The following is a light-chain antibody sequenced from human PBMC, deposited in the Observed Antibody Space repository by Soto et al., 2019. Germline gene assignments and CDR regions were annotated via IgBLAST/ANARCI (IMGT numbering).Light chain of an antibody. V-gene: IGKV3-20*01. CDR2: GAS. J-gene: IGKJ4*01. Sequence: EIVLTQSPGTLSLSPGERATLSCRASQSVSSSYLAWYQQKPGQAPRLLIYGASSRATGIPDRFSGSGSGTDFTLTISRLEPEDFAVYYCQQYDSSQLTFGGGTKVESK. CDR3: QQYDSSQLT. CDR1: QSVSSSY.